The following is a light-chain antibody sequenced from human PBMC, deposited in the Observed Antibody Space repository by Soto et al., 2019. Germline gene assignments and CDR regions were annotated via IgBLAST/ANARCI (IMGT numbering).Light chain of an antibody. CDR1: SSNIGSNY. J-gene: IGLJ2*01. Sequence: QSVLTQPPSASGTPGQRVTLSCSGSSSNIGSNYVYWYQQLPGTAPKLLIYRNNHRPSGVPDRFSGSKSGTSASLAISGLRSEDEADYYCAAWDDSLSGVVFGGGTKLTVL. V-gene: IGLV1-47*01. CDR2: RNN. CDR3: AAWDDSLSGVV.